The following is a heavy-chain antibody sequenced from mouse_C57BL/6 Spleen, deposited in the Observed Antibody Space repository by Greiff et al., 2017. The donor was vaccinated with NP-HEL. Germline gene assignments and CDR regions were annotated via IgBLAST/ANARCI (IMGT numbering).Heavy chain of an antibody. D-gene: IGHD2-4*01. J-gene: IGHJ2*01. CDR2: IYPGDGDT. Sequence: QVQLKESGPELVKPGASVKISCKASGYAFSSSWMNWVKQRPGKGLEWIGRIYPGDGDTNYNGKFKGKATLTADKSSSTAYMQLSSLTSEDSAVYFCAREDAIYYDYDYWGQGTTLTVSS. CDR3: AREDAIYYDYDY. V-gene: IGHV1-82*01. CDR1: GYAFSSSW.